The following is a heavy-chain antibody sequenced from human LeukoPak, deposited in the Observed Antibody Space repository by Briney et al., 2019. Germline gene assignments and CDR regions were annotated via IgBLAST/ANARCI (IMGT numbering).Heavy chain of an antibody. Sequence: PGGSLRPSCAASGFTFSSYGMHWVRQAPGKGLEWVAVISYDGSDKYYADSVKGRFTISRDNSRNTLYLQMNSLRAEDTAVYYCAKEATYYYDSSGYFFDYWGQGTLVTVSS. V-gene: IGHV3-30*18. CDR1: GFTFSSYG. CDR2: ISYDGSDK. D-gene: IGHD3-22*01. CDR3: AKEATYYYDSSGYFFDY. J-gene: IGHJ4*02.